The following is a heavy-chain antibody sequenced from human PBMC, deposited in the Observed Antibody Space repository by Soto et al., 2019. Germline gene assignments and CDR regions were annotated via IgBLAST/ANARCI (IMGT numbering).Heavy chain of an antibody. CDR1: GGTFSSYA. J-gene: IGHJ6*02. V-gene: IGHV1-69*12. D-gene: IGHD2-21*02. CDR3: ARDRDCGGDCYTRRYYGMDV. CDR2: IIPIFGTA. Sequence: QVQLVQSGAEVKKPGSSVKVSCKASGGTFSSYAISWVRQAPGQGLEWMGGIIPIFGTANYAQKFQGRVTITADESXXTXYXXLSSLRSEDTAVYYCARDRDCGGDCYTRRYYGMDVWGQGTTVTVSS.